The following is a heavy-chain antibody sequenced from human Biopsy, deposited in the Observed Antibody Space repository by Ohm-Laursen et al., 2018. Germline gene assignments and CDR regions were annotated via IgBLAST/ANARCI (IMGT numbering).Heavy chain of an antibody. V-gene: IGHV1-2*02. CDR3: ASKLDYSSGYPY. CDR1: GYTFTDYY. J-gene: IGHJ4*02. Sequence: ASVKVSCKASGYTFTDYYVHWVRQAPGHGLEWMGWIDTINGGARYAQKFQGRVTMTRDTSISTAYMELSSLRSDDTAVYYCASKLDYSSGYPYWSQGTLVTVSS. D-gene: IGHD3-22*01. CDR2: IDTINGGA.